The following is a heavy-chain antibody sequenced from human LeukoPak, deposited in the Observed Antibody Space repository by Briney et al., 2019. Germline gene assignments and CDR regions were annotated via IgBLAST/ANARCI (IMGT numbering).Heavy chain of an antibody. CDR2: VNPSGGST. CDR3: SRTDLLGDFEH. CDR1: GYTFTNYH. J-gene: IGHJ4*02. Sequence: ASVKVSCKASGYTFTNYHMHWVRQAPGQGLEWMGIVNPSGGSTSYAQKFQGRVTMTSDTSTSTVYMELSSLRSEDTAVYYCSRTDLLGDFEHWGQGTLVSVSS. V-gene: IGHV1-46*01. D-gene: IGHD1-26*01.